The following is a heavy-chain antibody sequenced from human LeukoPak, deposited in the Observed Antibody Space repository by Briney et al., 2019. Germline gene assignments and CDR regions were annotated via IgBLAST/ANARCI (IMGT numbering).Heavy chain of an antibody. D-gene: IGHD3-16*02. CDR3: ARADYVWGSYRSKRPFDY. CDR1: GGSFSGYY. J-gene: IGHJ4*02. Sequence: PSETLSLTCAVYGGSFSGYYWSWIRQPPGKGLEWIGEINHSGSTNYNPSLKSRVTISVDTSKNQFSLKLSSVTAADTAVYYCARADYVWGSYRSKRPFDYWGQGTLVTVSS. CDR2: INHSGST. V-gene: IGHV4-34*01.